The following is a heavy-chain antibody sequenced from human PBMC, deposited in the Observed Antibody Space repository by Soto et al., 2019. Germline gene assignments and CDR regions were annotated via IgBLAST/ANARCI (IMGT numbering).Heavy chain of an antibody. CDR2: IYYSGST. D-gene: IGHD1-1*01. CDR3: AREGTDQATLGDAFDI. J-gene: IGHJ3*02. Sequence: PSETLSLTCTVSSGSINKYCWSWIRQPPGKGLEWIGYIYYSGSTNYNPSLKSRVTISVDTSKNQFSLKLSSVTAADTAVYYCAREGTDQATLGDAFDIWGQGTMVTVSS. V-gene: IGHV4-59*01. CDR1: SGSINKYC.